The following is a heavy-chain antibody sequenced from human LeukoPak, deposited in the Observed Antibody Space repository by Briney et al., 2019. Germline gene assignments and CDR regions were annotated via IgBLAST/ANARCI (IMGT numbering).Heavy chain of an antibody. D-gene: IGHD3-9*01. CDR1: GFTFSSNG. V-gene: IGHV3-23*01. CDR2: IRNSGIST. Sequence: GGTLRLSCAASGFTFSSNGFSWVRQAPGKGLEWVSTIRNSGISTYYADSVKGRFTISRDGSKSTVFLLMNSLRAEDTAIYYCARSRTGFDYQVEYWGQGTLVTVSP. CDR3: ARSRTGFDYQVEY. J-gene: IGHJ4*02.